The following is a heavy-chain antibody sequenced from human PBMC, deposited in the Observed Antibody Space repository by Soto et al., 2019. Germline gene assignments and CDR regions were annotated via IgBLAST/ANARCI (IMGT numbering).Heavy chain of an antibody. D-gene: IGHD2-2*01. CDR1: GYTFTSYG. CDR2: ISAYNGNT. CDR3: ASGGIVVVPAAGGYYYGMDV. J-gene: IGHJ6*02. V-gene: IGHV1-18*01. Sequence: QVQLVQSGAEVKKPGASVKVSCKASGYTFTSYGIIWVRQAPGQGLEWMGWISAYNGNTNYAQKLQGRVTMTTDTSTSTAYMELRSLRSDDTAVYYCASGGIVVVPAAGGYYYGMDVWGQGTTVTVSS.